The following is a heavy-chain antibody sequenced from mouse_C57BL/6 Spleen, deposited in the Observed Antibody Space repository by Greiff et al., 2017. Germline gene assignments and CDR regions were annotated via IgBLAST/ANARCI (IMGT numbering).Heavy chain of an antibody. V-gene: IGHV1-64*01. Sequence: QVQLQQPGAELVKPGASVKLSCKASGYTFTSYWMHWVKQRPGQGLEWIGIIHPNSGSTNYNEKFKSKATLTVDKSSSTAYMQLSSLTSEDSAVYYCARSGYVGYAMDYWGQGTSVTVSS. CDR2: IHPNSGST. CDR3: ARSGYVGYAMDY. D-gene: IGHD1-1*01. J-gene: IGHJ4*01. CDR1: GYTFTSYW.